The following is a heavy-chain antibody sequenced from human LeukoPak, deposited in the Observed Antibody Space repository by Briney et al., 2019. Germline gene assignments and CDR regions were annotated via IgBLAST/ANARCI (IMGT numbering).Heavy chain of an antibody. D-gene: IGHD3-10*01. CDR1: GGSISSSSYY. CDR3: ARELLLWFGESRPGKRENWFDP. V-gene: IGHV4-61*01. J-gene: IGHJ5*02. Sequence: SETLSLTCTVSGGSISSSSYYWGWIRQPPGKGLEWIGYIYYSGSTNYNPSLKSRVTISVDTSKNQFSLKLSSVTAADTAVYYCARELLLWFGESRPGKRENWFDPWGQGTLVTVSS. CDR2: IYYSGST.